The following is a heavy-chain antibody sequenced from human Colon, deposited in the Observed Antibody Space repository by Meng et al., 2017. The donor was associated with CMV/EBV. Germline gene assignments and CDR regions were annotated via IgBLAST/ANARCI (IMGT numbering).Heavy chain of an antibody. CDR1: GYTFSNFY. CDR2: INPSASSA. CDR3: VREKSELGDTVMVDFFDF. V-gene: IGHV1-46*01. J-gene: IGHJ4*02. Sequence: ASVKVSCKASGYTFSNFYIHWVRQAPGQGLEWMGLINPSASSATYAQRSQARLTMTGDTSTDTVYMELSGLESEDTAIYFCVREKSELGDTVMVDFFDFWGQGTLVTVSS. D-gene: IGHD3/OR15-3a*01.